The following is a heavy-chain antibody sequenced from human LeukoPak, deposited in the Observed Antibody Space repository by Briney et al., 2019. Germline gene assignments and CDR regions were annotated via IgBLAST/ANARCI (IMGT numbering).Heavy chain of an antibody. CDR1: GCTFTGYY. J-gene: IGHJ5*02. V-gene: IGHV1-2*02. Sequence: ASVKVSCKASGCTFTGYYMHWVRQAPGQGLEWMGWINPNSGGTNYAQKFQGRVTMTRDTSISTAYMELSRLRSDDTAVYYCARDINFIAAAGANWFDPWGQGTLVTVSS. CDR2: INPNSGGT. D-gene: IGHD6-13*01. CDR3: ARDINFIAAAGANWFDP.